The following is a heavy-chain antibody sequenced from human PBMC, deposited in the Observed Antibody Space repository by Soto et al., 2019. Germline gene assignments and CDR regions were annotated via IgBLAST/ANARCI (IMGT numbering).Heavy chain of an antibody. D-gene: IGHD4-4*01. Sequence: SETLSLTCTVSGGSIRSYYWSWIRQPPGKGLEWIGYIYYSGSTNYNPSLKSRVTISVDTSKNQFSLKLTSVTAADTAVYYCARLPVDAFDIWGQGTMVTVPS. V-gene: IGHV4-59*08. CDR3: ARLPVDAFDI. CDR1: GGSIRSYY. CDR2: IYYSGST. J-gene: IGHJ3*02.